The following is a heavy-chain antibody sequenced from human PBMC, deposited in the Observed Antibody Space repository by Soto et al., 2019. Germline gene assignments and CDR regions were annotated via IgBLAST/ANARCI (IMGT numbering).Heavy chain of an antibody. D-gene: IGHD1-26*01. V-gene: IGHV3-23*01. J-gene: IGHJ4*02. Sequence: GGSLRLSCAASGFTFSSYAMSWVRQAPGKGLEWVSAINGSGGSTYYADSVKGRFTISRDNSKNTLYLQMNSLRAEDTAVYYCARNSGSYSYFDYWGQGTLVTVSS. CDR3: ARNSGSYSYFDY. CDR1: GFTFSSYA. CDR2: INGSGGST.